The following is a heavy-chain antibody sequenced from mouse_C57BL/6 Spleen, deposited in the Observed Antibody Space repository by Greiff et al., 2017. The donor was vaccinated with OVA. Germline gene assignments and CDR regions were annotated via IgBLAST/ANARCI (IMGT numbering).Heavy chain of an antibody. J-gene: IGHJ4*01. Sequence: EVQLQQSGPELVKPGASVKISCKASGYTFTDYYMNWVKQSHGKSLEWIGDINPNNGGTSYNQKFKGKATLTVDKSSSTAYMELRSLTSEDSAVYYCARNYYYGHYYAMDYWGQGTSVTVSS. CDR2: INPNNGGT. V-gene: IGHV1-26*01. CDR1: GYTFTDYY. D-gene: IGHD1-1*01. CDR3: ARNYYYGHYYAMDY.